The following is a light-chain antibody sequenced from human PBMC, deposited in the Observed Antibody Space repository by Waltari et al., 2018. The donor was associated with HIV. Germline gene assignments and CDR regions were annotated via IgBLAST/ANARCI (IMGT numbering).Light chain of an antibody. CDR1: SSDVGGYNY. Sequence: QSALTQPASVSGSPGQSITISCTGTSSDVGGYNYVSWYQQHPGKAPKLMIYDVSNRPSWVSNRFSGSNSGNTASLTISGLQAEDEADYYCSSYTSSSTLEVFGGGTKLTVL. CDR3: SSYTSSSTLEV. J-gene: IGLJ3*02. V-gene: IGLV2-14*03. CDR2: DVS.